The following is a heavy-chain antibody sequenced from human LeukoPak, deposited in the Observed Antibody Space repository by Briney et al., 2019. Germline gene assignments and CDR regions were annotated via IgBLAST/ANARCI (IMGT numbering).Heavy chain of an antibody. Sequence: ASETLSLTCTVSGYSISSGYYWGWIRQPPGKGLEWIGSIYHSGSTNYNPSLKSRVTISVDTSKNEFSLRLSSVTAADTAVYYCASPLDYKQWGQGTLVTVSS. CDR1: GYSISSGYY. D-gene: IGHD4-11*01. J-gene: IGHJ4*02. V-gene: IGHV4-38-2*02. CDR2: IYHSGST. CDR3: ASPLDYKQ.